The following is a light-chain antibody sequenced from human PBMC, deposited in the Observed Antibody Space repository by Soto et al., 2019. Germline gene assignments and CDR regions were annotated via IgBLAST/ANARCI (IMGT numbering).Light chain of an antibody. Sequence: QSALTQSASVSGSPGQSITISCTGTSSDVGGYNFVSWYQQHPGKAPKLLIYDVNNRPSGVSDRFSGSKSGNTASLTISGLQAEDEADYYCSSYTRSTPLVFGGGTKLTVL. CDR2: DVN. V-gene: IGLV2-14*01. CDR3: SSYTRSTPLV. CDR1: SSDVGGYNF. J-gene: IGLJ2*01.